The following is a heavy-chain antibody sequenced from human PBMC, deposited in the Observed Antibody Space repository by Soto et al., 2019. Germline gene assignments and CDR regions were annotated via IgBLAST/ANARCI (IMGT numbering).Heavy chain of an antibody. V-gene: IGHV4-59*01. Sequence: QVQLQESGPGLVKPSETLSLTCTVSGGSISSYYWSWIRQPPGKGLEWIGYIYYSGSTNYNPSLKSRVTISVDTSKNQLSLKLSSVTAADTAVYYCARVDFWSDNPRRGYYYGMDVWGQGTTVTVSS. CDR3: ARVDFWSDNPRRGYYYGMDV. J-gene: IGHJ6*02. CDR1: GGSISSYY. CDR2: IYYSGST. D-gene: IGHD3-3*01.